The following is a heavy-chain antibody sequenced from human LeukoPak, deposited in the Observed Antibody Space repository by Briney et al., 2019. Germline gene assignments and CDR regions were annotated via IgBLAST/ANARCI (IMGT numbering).Heavy chain of an antibody. Sequence: ASVKVSCKASGYTFTSYGISWVRQAPGQGLEWMGWISAYNGNTNYAQKLQGRVTMTTDTSTSTAYMELRSLRSDDTAVYYCARDRRITMVRGVMNYWGQGTLVTVSS. CDR2: ISAYNGNT. CDR1: GYTFTSYG. V-gene: IGHV1-18*01. J-gene: IGHJ4*02. D-gene: IGHD3-10*01. CDR3: ARDRRITMVRGVMNY.